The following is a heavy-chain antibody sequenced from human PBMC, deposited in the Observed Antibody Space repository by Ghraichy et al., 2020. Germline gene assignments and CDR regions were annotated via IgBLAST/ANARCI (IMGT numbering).Heavy chain of an antibody. V-gene: IGHV4-59*01. J-gene: IGHJ6*02. D-gene: IGHD1-7*01. CDR3: ARAQELRGAYYYYGMDV. CDR1: GGSISSYY. Sequence: ESLNISCTVSGGSISSYYWSWIRQPPGKGLEWIGYIYYSGSTNYNPSLKSRVTISVDTSKNQFSLKLSSVTAADTAVYYCARAQELRGAYYYYGMDVWGQGTTVTVSS. CDR2: IYYSGST.